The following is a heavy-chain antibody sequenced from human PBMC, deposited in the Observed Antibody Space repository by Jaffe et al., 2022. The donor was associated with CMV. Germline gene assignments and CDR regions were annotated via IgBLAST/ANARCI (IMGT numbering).Heavy chain of an antibody. J-gene: IGHJ4*02. CDR3: ARWPGGVAVAGTGY. CDR2: ISSSSSYI. D-gene: IGHD6-19*01. Sequence: EVQLVESGGGLVKPGGSLRLSCAASGFTFSSYSMNWVRQAPGKGLEWVSSISSSSSYIYYADSVKGRFTISRDNAKNSLYLQMNSLRAEDTAVYYCARWPGGVAVAGTGYWGQGTLVTVSS. CDR1: GFTFSSYS. V-gene: IGHV3-21*01.